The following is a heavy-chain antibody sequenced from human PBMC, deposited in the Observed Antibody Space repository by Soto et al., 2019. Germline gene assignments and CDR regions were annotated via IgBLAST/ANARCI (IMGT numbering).Heavy chain of an antibody. CDR2: IKQDGSEK. Sequence: EVQLVESGGGLVQPGGSLRLSCAASAFTFSNSWMSWVRQAPGKGLEWVACIKQDGSEKYYVDSVKGRFTISRDNAKNSVYLQMSSRGVEDTAVYYCARLRAWGAAVGFAFDIWGQGTMVTVSS. J-gene: IGHJ3*02. CDR3: ARLRAWGAAVGFAFDI. V-gene: IGHV3-7*01. D-gene: IGHD3-16*01. CDR1: AFTFSNSW.